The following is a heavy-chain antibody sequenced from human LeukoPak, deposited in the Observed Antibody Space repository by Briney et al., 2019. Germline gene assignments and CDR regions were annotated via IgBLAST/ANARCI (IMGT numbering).Heavy chain of an antibody. D-gene: IGHD6-13*01. CDR3: ARVRSSSWHYFDY. Sequence: SETLSLTCPVYGGAFSGYYWGWIRHPPGEGLGWIGEINHSGSTNYNPSLKSRVTISVDTSKNQFSLKLSSVTAADTAVYYCARVRSSSWHYFDYWGQGTLVTVSS. CDR1: GGAFSGYY. CDR2: INHSGST. V-gene: IGHV4-34*01. J-gene: IGHJ4*02.